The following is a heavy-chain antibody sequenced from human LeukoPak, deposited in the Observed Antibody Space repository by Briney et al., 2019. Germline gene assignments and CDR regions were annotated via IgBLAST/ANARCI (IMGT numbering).Heavy chain of an antibody. CDR3: ARYCGGDCLYYYYGMNV. CDR1: GFTFSSYA. Sequence: PGGSLRLSCAASGFTFSSYAMNWVRQAPGKGLEWVSFISGSGGSTYYADSVKGRFTISRDNSKNTLYLQMNSLRAEDTAVYYCARYCGGDCLYYYYGMNVWGQGTTVTVSS. V-gene: IGHV3-23*01. CDR2: ISGSGGST. J-gene: IGHJ6*02. D-gene: IGHD2-21*02.